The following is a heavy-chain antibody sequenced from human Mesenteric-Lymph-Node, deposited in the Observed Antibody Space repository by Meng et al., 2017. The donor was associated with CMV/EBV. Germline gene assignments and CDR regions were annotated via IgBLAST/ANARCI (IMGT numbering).Heavy chain of an antibody. D-gene: IGHD3-16*01. CDR2: IIAIFATT. V-gene: IGHV1-69*05. CDR3: STTRGHNPYYFDS. Sequence: KATGDTFSNNAISWVRQAPGQGLEWMGGIIAIFATTHYAQRFQGRVTISTDESTSTAYMDLSSLRSEDTAVYYCSTTRGHNPYYFDSWGQGTLVTVSS. J-gene: IGHJ4*02. CDR1: GDTFSNNA.